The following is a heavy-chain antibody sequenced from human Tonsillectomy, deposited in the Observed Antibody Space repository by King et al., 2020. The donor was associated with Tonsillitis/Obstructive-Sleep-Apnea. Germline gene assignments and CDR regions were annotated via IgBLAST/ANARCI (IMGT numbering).Heavy chain of an antibody. J-gene: IGHJ6*03. CDR2: FDPEDGET. CDR1: GYTLTELS. D-gene: IGHD3-10*01. Sequence: VQLVQSGAEVRKPGASVKVSCKVSGYTLTELSVHWVRQAPGKGLEWMGSFDPEDGETVYAQKFQGRVTMTEDTSTDTAYMELSSLRSEDTAVYYCAKGPRRSMVQIYYYYMDVWGKGTTVTVSS. CDR3: AKGPRRSMVQIYYYYMDV. V-gene: IGHV1-24*01.